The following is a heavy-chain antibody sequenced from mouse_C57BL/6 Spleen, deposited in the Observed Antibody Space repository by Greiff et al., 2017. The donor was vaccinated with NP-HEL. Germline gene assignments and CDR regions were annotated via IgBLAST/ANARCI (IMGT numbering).Heavy chain of an antibody. CDR2: ISSGSSTI. V-gene: IGHV5-17*01. CDR1: GFTFSDYG. D-gene: IGHD1-1*01. J-gene: IGHJ1*03. Sequence: EVKLVESGGGLVKPGGSLKLSCAASGFTFSDYGMHWVRQAPEKGLEWVAYISSGSSTIYYADTVKGRFTISRDNAKNTLFLQMTSLRSEDTAMYYCARNHGSRGGHFDVWGTGTTVTVSS. CDR3: ARNHGSRGGHFDV.